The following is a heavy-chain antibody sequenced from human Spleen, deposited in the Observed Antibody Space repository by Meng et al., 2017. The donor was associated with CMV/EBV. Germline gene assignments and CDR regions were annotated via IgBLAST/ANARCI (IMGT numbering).Heavy chain of an antibody. J-gene: IGHJ6*02. V-gene: IGHV3-7*03. CDR3: ARMGGRHEYGMDV. CDR1: GFTFSSYW. Sequence: GESLKISCAASGFTFSSYWMSWVRQAPGKGLEWVANIKQDGSEKYYVDSVKGRFTISRDNAKNSVFLQMNSLRADDTAVYYCARMGGRHEYGMDVWGQGTTVTVSS. CDR2: IKQDGSEK. D-gene: IGHD2/OR15-2a*01.